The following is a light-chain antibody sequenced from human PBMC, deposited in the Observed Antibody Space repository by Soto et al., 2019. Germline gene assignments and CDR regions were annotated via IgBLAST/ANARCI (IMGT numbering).Light chain of an antibody. Sequence: DIQMTQSPYSLSASVGDRVTITCRASQGIRNDLGWYQQKPGKAPKRLIYAASSLQSRVPSRFIGRGSGKEFTLKIGSLQPEDLLTYCCLLHNSYPYPFGQGHKQEIK. CDR1: QGIRND. V-gene: IGKV1-17*01. CDR3: LLHNSYPYP. CDR2: AAS. J-gene: IGKJ2*01.